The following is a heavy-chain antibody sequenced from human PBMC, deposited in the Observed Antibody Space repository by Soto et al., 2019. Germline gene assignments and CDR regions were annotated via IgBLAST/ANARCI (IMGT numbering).Heavy chain of an antibody. D-gene: IGHD6-19*01. CDR1: GYSVSSGSY. CDR2: IYHGGTT. CDR3: ARVHVMVVAGSTFDY. J-gene: IGHJ4*01. V-gene: IGHV4-38-2*02. Sequence: PSETLSLTCNVSGYSVSSGSYWGWIRQPPGKGPEWIASIYHGGTTFYNPSLKSRISISVDTAHNRISLKLRSVTAADTAVYYCARVHVMVVAGSTFDYWGHGTLVTVSS.